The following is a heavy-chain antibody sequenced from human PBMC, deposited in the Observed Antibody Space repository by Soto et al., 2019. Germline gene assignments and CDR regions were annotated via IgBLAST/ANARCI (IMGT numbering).Heavy chain of an antibody. D-gene: IGHD3-3*01. V-gene: IGHV3-48*01. CDR2: ISSGSSTI. J-gene: IGHJ3*02. Sequence: PGGSLRLSCAASGFTFSSYSMNWVRQAPGKGLEWVSYISSGSSTIYYADSVKGRFTISRDNAKNSLYLQMNSLRAEDTAVYYCASGFGVVQDAFDIWGQGTMVTVSS. CDR1: GFTFSSYS. CDR3: ASGFGVVQDAFDI.